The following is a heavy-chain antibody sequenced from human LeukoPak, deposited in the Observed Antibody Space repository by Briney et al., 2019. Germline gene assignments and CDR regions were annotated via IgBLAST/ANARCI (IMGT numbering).Heavy chain of an antibody. Sequence: ASVKVSCKASGYTFTSYYMHWVRQAPGQGLEWMGIINPSGGSASYAQKFQGRVTMTRDPSTSTVYMELSSLRSEDTAVYYCARVSGDGYNDYWGQGTLVTVSS. CDR1: GYTFTSYY. J-gene: IGHJ4*02. CDR2: INPSGGSA. CDR3: ARVSGDGYNDY. V-gene: IGHV1-46*01. D-gene: IGHD5-24*01.